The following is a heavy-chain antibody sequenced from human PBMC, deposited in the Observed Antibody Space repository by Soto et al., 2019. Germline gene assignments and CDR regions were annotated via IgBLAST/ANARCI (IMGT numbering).Heavy chain of an antibody. V-gene: IGHV2-5*02. CDR3: PVALPTGETTSRTYYGMDV. D-gene: IGHD3-16*01. J-gene: IGHJ6*02. Sequence: SGPTLVKPTQTLTLTCTFSGFSLSTSGVGVGWIRQPPGKALEWLPLIYWDDDKRYSPSLKSRLTNTKGTTKNQVVLTRNNMDPENTATYYSPVALPTGETTSRTYYGMDVWGQGTTVTVSS. CDR2: IYWDDDK. CDR1: GFSLSTSGVG.